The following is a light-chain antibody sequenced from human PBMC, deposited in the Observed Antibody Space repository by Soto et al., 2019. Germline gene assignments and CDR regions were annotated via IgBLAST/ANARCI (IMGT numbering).Light chain of an antibody. Sequence: EIVLTQSPATLSLSPGERATLSCRASQGVSSSLAWYQQKPGQAPRLLIYDASNRATGIPARFSGSGSGTDFTLTISSLEPEDFAVYYCQQRSNWPFTFGQGTRLEIK. CDR1: QGVSSS. V-gene: IGKV3-11*01. CDR3: QQRSNWPFT. CDR2: DAS. J-gene: IGKJ5*01.